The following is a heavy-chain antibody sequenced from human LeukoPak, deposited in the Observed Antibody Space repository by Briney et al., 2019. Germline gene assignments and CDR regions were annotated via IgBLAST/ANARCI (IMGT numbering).Heavy chain of an antibody. CDR2: INGDGSTT. CDR1: GFSFSSYW. Sequence: GESLRLSCVASGFSFSSYWMYWVRQAPGKGLVVVYRINGDGSTTHYADSVKGRFTISRDNAKNTLYLQMNSLRAEDTAVYYCARAHHNYYGGCYDHWGRGALVTVSS. J-gene: IGHJ4*02. D-gene: IGHD4-23*01. V-gene: IGHV3-74*01. CDR3: ARAHHNYYGGCYDH.